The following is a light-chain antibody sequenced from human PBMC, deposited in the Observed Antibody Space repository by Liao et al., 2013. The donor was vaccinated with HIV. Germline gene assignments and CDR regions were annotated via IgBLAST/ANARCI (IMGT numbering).Light chain of an antibody. CDR3: QAWDITRDHVV. CDR2: YDS. CDR1: DIESKS. V-gene: IGLV3-21*01. J-gene: IGLJ2*01. Sequence: YVLTQPPSVSVAPGKTAKIACSGNDIESKSVHWYQQKPGQAPVVVMSYDSDRPSGIPERVSGSNSGNTATLTISRVEAGDEADYYCQAWDITRDHVVFGGGTKLTVL.